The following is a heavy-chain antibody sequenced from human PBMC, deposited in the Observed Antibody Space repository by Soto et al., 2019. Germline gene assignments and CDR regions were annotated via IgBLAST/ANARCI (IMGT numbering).Heavy chain of an antibody. Sequence: GGSLRLSCAASGFTFSGSAMHWVRQASGKGLEWVGRIRSKANSYATAYAASGKGRFTISRDDSKNTAYLQMNSLKTEDTAVYYCTSARPDDGSSWPQTYYYYYYGMDVWGQGTTVTVSS. D-gene: IGHD6-13*01. CDR1: GFTFSGSA. V-gene: IGHV3-73*01. CDR2: IRSKANSYAT. J-gene: IGHJ6*02. CDR3: TSARPDDGSSWPQTYYYYYYGMDV.